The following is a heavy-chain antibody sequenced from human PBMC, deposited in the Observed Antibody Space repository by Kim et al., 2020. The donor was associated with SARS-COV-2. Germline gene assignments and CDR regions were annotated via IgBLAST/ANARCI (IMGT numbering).Heavy chain of an antibody. V-gene: IGHV4-39*07. J-gene: IGHJ4*02. CDR1: GGSISSNSYY. CDR2: MYYSGST. CDR3: GRDLHQYGGRYFDY. Sequence: SETLSLTCTVSGGSISSNSYYWGWIRQPPGKGLEWIGSMYYSGSTYYNPSLKSRVTISVDTSKNQFSLKLSSVTAADTAVYYCGRDLHQYGGRYFDYWGQGTLVTVSS. D-gene: IGHD4-17*01.